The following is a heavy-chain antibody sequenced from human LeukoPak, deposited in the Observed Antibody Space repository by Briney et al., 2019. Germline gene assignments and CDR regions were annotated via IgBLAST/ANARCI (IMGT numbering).Heavy chain of an antibody. V-gene: IGHV3-9*01. CDR2: ISWNSGSI. CDR1: GFTFDDYA. J-gene: IGHJ4*02. CDR3: AKNGRRFGELKTYYFDY. Sequence: PGGSLRLSCAASGFTFDDYAMHWVRQAPGEGLQWVSGISWNSGSIGYADSVKGRFTIFRDNVKNSLYLQMNSLRAEDTALYYCAKNGRRFGELKTYYFDYWGQGTLVTVSS. D-gene: IGHD3-10*01.